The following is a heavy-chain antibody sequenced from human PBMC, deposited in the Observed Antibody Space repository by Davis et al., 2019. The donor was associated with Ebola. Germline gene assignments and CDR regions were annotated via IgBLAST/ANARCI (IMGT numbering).Heavy chain of an antibody. J-gene: IGHJ4*02. Sequence: PGGSLRLSCKGSGYSFTSYWISWVRQMPGKGLEWMARIDPSDSYTNYSPSFQGHVAISADKSISTAYLQWSSLKASDTAIYYCARGRYCSGGSCYSNPTDYWGQGTLLTVSS. CDR2: IDPSDSYT. CDR3: ARGRYCSGGSCYSNPTDY. D-gene: IGHD2-15*01. CDR1: GYSFTSYW. V-gene: IGHV5-10-1*01.